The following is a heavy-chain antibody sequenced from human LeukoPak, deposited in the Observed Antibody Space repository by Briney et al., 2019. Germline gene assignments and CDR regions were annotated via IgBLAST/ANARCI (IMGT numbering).Heavy chain of an antibody. J-gene: IGHJ5*02. V-gene: IGHV3-21*01. Sequence: GGSLRLSCAASGFTSSSYAMSWVRQAPGKGLEWVSSISSSSSYIYYADSVKGRFTISRDNAKNSLYLQMNSLRAEDTAVYYCAREPGIAAAGTTWGQGTLVTVSS. CDR1: GFTSSSYA. CDR2: ISSSSSYI. CDR3: AREPGIAAAGTT. D-gene: IGHD6-13*01.